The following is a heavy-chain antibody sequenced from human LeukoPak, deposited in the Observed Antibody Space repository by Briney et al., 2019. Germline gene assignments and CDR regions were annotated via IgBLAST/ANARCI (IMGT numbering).Heavy chain of an antibody. CDR3: ARDPMVRGSDWFDP. Sequence: ASVKVSCKASGYTFTRYYMHWVRQAPGQGLEWMGWINPNSGGTNYAQKLQGRVTMTRDTSISTAYMELSRLRSDDTAVYYGARDPMVRGSDWFDPWGQGTLVTVSS. CDR1: GYTFTRYY. V-gene: IGHV1-2*02. J-gene: IGHJ5*02. CDR2: INPNSGGT. D-gene: IGHD3-10*01.